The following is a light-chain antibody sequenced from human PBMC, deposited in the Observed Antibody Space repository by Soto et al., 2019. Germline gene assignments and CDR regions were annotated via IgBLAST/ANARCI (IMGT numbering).Light chain of an antibody. CDR1: QSISSW. J-gene: IGKJ4*01. Sequence: DIQMTQSPSTLSASVGDRVTFTCRASQSISSWLAWYQQKPGKAPKLLIYKASTLEGGVPSRFSGSGSGTEFTLTISSLQPDDFATYYCQQYNSFLTFGGGTKVEIK. CDR3: QQYNSFLT. V-gene: IGKV1-5*03. CDR2: KAS.